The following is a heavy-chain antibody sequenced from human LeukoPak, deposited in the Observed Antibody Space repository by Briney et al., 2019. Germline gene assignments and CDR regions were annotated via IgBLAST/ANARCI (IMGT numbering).Heavy chain of an antibody. V-gene: IGHV4-34*01. CDR3: ARGRRFPDV. CDR1: GGSFSGYY. D-gene: IGHD4-17*01. Sequence: PSETLSLTCAVYGGSFSGYYWSWIRQPPGKGLEWIGEINHSGSTNYNPSLKSRVTISVDTSKNQFSLKLSSVTAADTAVYYCARGRRFPDVWGKGTTVTVSS. J-gene: IGHJ6*04. CDR2: INHSGST.